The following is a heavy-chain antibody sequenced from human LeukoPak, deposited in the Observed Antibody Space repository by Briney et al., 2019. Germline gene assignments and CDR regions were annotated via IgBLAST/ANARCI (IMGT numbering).Heavy chain of an antibody. D-gene: IGHD1-26*01. CDR1: GYTFTSYY. CDR2: INPSGGST. J-gene: IGHJ3*02. CDR3: ARKRVKWELGDDAFDI. Sequence: ASVKVSCKASGYTFTSYYMHWVRQAPGQGLEWMGIINPSGGSTSYAQKFQGRVTMTRDTSTSTVYMELSSLRSEGTAVYYCARKRVKWELGDDAFDIWGQGTMVTVSS. V-gene: IGHV1-46*01.